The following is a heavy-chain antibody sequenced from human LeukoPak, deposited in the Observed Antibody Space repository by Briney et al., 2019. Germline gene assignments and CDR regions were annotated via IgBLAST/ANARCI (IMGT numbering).Heavy chain of an antibody. D-gene: IGHD2-15*01. V-gene: IGHV3-21*04. Sequence: GGSLRLSCAASGFTFSSYSMNWVRQAPGKGLEWVSSISSSSSYIYYADSVKGRFTISRDNAKNSLYLQMNSLRAEDTAVYYCAKVVQKYCSGGSCYFYYGMDVWGQGTTVTVSS. J-gene: IGHJ6*02. CDR2: ISSSSSYI. CDR3: AKVVQKYCSGGSCYFYYGMDV. CDR1: GFTFSSYS.